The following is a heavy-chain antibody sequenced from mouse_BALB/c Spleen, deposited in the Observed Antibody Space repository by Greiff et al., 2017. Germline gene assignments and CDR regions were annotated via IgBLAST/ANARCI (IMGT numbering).Heavy chain of an antibody. J-gene: IGHJ2*01. CDR3: ARGGNYEY. D-gene: IGHD2-1*01. CDR2: ISSGSSTI. Sequence: EVKLMESGGGLVQPGGSRKLSCAASGFTFSSFGMHWVRQAPEKGLEWVAYISSGSSTIYYADTVKGRFTISRDNPKNTLFLQMTSLRSEDTAMYYCARGGNYEYWGQGTTLTVSS. V-gene: IGHV5-17*02. CDR1: GFTFSSFG.